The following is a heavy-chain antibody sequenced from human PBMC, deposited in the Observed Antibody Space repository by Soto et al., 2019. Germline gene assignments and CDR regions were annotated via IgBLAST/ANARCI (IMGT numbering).Heavy chain of an antibody. Sequence: QVQLVQSGAEEKKPGASVKVSCKASGYTFTGYAMHWVRQAPGLRLEWMGWINAGNGNTKYSQKFQGRVTITRDTSASTADLELSSLRSDARAVYYCARAVAVAADFDYWGQGTLVTVSS. D-gene: IGHD6-19*01. CDR3: ARAVAVAADFDY. CDR2: INAGNGNT. J-gene: IGHJ4*02. V-gene: IGHV1-3*05. CDR1: GYTFTGYA.